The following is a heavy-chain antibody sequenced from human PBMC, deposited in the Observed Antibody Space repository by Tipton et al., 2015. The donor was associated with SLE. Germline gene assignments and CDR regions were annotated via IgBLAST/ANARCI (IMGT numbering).Heavy chain of an antibody. CDR1: GYTFSGYF. V-gene: IGHV1-2*02. CDR2: INPNSGGT. Sequence: QVQLVQSGAEVKKPGASVKVSCKASGYTFSGYFVYWVRQAPGQGLEWMGWINPNSGGTKSAQKFQDRVTMTRDTSISTAYMELSSLSSDDTAVYYCARTLAYDSSRPLDYWGQGTLVTVSS. D-gene: IGHD3-22*01. J-gene: IGHJ4*02. CDR3: ARTLAYDSSRPLDY.